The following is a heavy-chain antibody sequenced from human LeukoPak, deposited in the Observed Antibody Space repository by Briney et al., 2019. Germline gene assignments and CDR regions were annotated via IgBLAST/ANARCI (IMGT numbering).Heavy chain of an antibody. CDR1: GFTFSDYY. V-gene: IGHV3-11*04. Sequence: GGSLRLSCAASGFTFSDYYMSWIRQAPGKGLEWVSYISSSGSTIYYADSVKGRFTISRDNAKNSLYLQMNSLRAEDTAVYYCAKDGGYCSGGSCYEYYYYYYMDVWGKGTTVTVSS. CDR2: ISSSGSTI. J-gene: IGHJ6*03. CDR3: AKDGGYCSGGSCYEYYYYYYMDV. D-gene: IGHD2-15*01.